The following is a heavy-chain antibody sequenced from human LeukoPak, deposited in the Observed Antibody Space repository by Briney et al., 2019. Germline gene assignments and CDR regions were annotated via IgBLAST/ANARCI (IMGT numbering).Heavy chain of an antibody. CDR2: INAGNGNT. D-gene: IGHD6-19*01. CDR1: GYTFTSYA. Sequence: GASVKVSCKASGYTFTSYAMHWVRQAPGQRLEWMGWINAGNGNTNYSQKFQGRVTITRDTSASTAYMELSSLRSEDTAVYYCASTSGWYGDAFDIWGQGTMVTVSS. V-gene: IGHV1-3*01. J-gene: IGHJ3*02. CDR3: ASTSGWYGDAFDI.